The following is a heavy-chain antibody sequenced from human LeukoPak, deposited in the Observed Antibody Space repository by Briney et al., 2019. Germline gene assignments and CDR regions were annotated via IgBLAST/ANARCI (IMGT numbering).Heavy chain of an antibody. D-gene: IGHD3-16*01. CDR3: ASAPDWTYVPDH. V-gene: IGHV4-61*02. J-gene: IGHJ5*02. CDR1: GGSISSDRFY. CDR2: IKTSNT. Sequence: SETLSLTCTVSGGSISSDRFYWTWVRQPAGKGLEWIGRIKTSNTNYNPSLKSRVSISLDTSTNQLSLKLSSLTAADTAVYYCASAPDWTYVPDHWGQGTMVTVSS.